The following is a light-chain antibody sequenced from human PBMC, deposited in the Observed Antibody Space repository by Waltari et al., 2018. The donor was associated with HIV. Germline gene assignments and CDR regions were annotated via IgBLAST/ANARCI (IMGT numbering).Light chain of an antibody. CDR1: QSVSSN. Sequence: EILMTQSPATLSVSPGERATLSCRASQSVSSNLAWYQQKPGQAPRLLVYDASTRATGIPARFSGSGSGTEFTLTISSLQSEDFAVYYCQQYNNWPPRDTFS. CDR2: DAS. J-gene: IGKJ2*01. CDR3: QQYNNWPPRDT. V-gene: IGKV3-15*01.